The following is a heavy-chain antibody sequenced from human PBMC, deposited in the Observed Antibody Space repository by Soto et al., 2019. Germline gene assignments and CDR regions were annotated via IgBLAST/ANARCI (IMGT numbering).Heavy chain of an antibody. CDR3: ARVGSPDVGPLLLWFGESRDYGMDV. CDR2: IYSGGST. J-gene: IGHJ6*02. Sequence: GGSLRLSCAASGFTVSSNYMSWVRQAPGKGLEWVSVIYSGGSTYYADSVKGRFTISRDNSKNTLYLQMNSLRAEDTAVYYCARVGSPDVGPLLLWFGESRDYGMDVWGQGTTVTVSS. D-gene: IGHD3-10*01. V-gene: IGHV3-53*01. CDR1: GFTVSSNY.